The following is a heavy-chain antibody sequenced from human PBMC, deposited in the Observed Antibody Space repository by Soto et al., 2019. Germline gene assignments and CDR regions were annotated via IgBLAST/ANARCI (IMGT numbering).Heavy chain of an antibody. J-gene: IGHJ6*02. CDR1: GGSVSSGSYY. Sequence: LSLTCTVSGGSVSSGSYYWSWIRQPPGKGLEWIGYIYYSGSTNYNPSLKSRVSISVDTSKNQFSLKLGSVTAADTAVYYCARSVKTENDPYGSGSYYGVPYGMDVWGQGTTVTVSS. D-gene: IGHD3-10*01. CDR2: IYYSGST. CDR3: ARSVKTENDPYGSGSYYGVPYGMDV. V-gene: IGHV4-61*01.